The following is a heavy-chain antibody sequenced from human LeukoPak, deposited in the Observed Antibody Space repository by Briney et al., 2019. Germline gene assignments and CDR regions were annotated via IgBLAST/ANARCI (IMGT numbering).Heavy chain of an antibody. J-gene: IGHJ4*02. V-gene: IGHV1-2*02. CDR1: GYTFTVYY. CDR2: INPNSGGT. Sequence: ASVKVSCKASGYTFTVYYMHWVRQAPGQGLEWMGWINPNSGGTNYAQKFQGRVTMTRDTSISTAYMELSRLRSDDTAVYYCASSQVFSSGWYLIDYWGQGTLVTVSS. CDR3: ASSQVFSSGWYLIDY. D-gene: IGHD6-19*01.